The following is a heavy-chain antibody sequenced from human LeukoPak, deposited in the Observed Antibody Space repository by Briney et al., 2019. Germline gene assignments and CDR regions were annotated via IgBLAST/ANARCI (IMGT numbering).Heavy chain of an antibody. J-gene: IGHJ4*02. V-gene: IGHV3-11*01. CDR2: ISSSGSTI. CDR1: GFTFSDYY. D-gene: IGHD5-24*01. Sequence: GGSLRLACAASGFTFSDYYMSWIRQAPGKGLEWVSYISSSGSTIYYADSVKGRFTISRDNAKNSLYLQMNSLRAEDTAVYYCARVSWLQRHFWDYGGQGTLLTVSS. CDR3: ARVSWLQRHFWDY.